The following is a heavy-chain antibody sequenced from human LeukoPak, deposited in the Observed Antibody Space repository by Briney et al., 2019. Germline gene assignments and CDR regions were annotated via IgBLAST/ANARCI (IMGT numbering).Heavy chain of an antibody. CDR2: VSGSGGST. D-gene: IGHD3-22*01. V-gene: IGHV3-23*01. CDR1: GFPFSSYA. J-gene: IGHJ4*02. Sequence: PGGSLGLSCAASGFPFSSYAMSWVRQAPGKGLEWVSAVSGSGGSTHYADSVKGRFTISRDNSKNTLYLQMNSLRVGDTAIYYCAKSDYYDSSGHPSSFEYWGQGTLVTVSS. CDR3: AKSDYYDSSGHPSSFEY.